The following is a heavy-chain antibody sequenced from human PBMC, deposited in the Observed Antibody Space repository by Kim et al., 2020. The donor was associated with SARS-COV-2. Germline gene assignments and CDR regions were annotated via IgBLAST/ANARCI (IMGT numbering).Heavy chain of an antibody. V-gene: IGHV4-31*03. D-gene: IGHD2-2*01. CDR3: ARARIVLPTASNWFDP. Sequence: SETLSLTCTVSGGSISSGGYYWSWIRQHPGKGLEWIGYIYYSGSTYYNASLKSRATISVDTSKNQFSLKLSSVTAADTAMYYCARARIVLPTASNWFDPWGQGTPDTVSS. CDR2: IYYSGST. CDR1: GGSISSGGYY. J-gene: IGHJ5*02.